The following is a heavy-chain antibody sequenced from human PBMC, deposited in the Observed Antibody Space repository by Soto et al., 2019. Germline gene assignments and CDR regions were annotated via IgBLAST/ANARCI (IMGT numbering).Heavy chain of an antibody. V-gene: IGHV3-15*01. CDR2: IKSKTDGGTT. CDR3: TTPHNSNLVFDY. J-gene: IGHJ4*02. CDR1: GFTFSKAW. D-gene: IGHD1-20*01. Sequence: GVLMLYCSAPGFTFSKAWMSWVLQAPGKGLEWVGRIKSKTDGGTTDYAAPVKGRFTVSRDDSKNTLYLQMNSLKTEDTAVYYCTTPHNSNLVFDYWGQGTMVTVSS.